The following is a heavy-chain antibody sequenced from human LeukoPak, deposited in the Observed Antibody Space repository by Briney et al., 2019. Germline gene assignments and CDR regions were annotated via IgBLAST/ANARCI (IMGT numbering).Heavy chain of an antibody. CDR1: GFTVSTTY. CDR2: IDRGGNT. D-gene: IGHD3-22*01. V-gene: IGHV3-66*01. CDR3: AREDISGITGDFDM. Sequence: GGSLRLSCAASGFTVSTTYMSWVRQAPGKGLEWVSLIDRGGNTYYADSVKGRFTISRDNSKNTLYLRMNSLRAEDTAVYYCAREDISGITGDFDMWGQGTMVTVSS. J-gene: IGHJ3*02.